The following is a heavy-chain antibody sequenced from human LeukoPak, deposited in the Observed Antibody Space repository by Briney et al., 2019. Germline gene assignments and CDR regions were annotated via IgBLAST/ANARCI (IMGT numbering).Heavy chain of an antibody. CDR1: GFTFDDYA. CDR3: AKAAYYYDSSQPLDY. J-gene: IGHJ4*02. V-gene: IGHV3-9*01. D-gene: IGHD3-22*01. Sequence: SLRLSCAASGFTFDDYAMHWVRQAPGKGLEWVSGISWNSGSIGYADSVKGRFTISRDNAKNSLYLQMNSLRAEDTALYYCAKAAYYYDSSQPLDYWGQGTLVTVSS. CDR2: ISWNSGSI.